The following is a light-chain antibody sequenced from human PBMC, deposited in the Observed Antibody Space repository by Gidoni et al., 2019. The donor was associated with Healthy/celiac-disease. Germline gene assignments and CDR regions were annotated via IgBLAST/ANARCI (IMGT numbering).Light chain of an antibody. CDR1: QSISSY. Sequence: DIQMTQSPSSLSASVGDRVTITCRASQSISSYLNWYQQKPGKAPKLLIYAASSLQSGVPSRFSGSGSGTDFTLTISSLQPEDFATYYSPQSYSTPRTFGQGTQLEIK. CDR2: AAS. V-gene: IGKV1-39*01. CDR3: PQSYSTPRT. J-gene: IGKJ2*01.